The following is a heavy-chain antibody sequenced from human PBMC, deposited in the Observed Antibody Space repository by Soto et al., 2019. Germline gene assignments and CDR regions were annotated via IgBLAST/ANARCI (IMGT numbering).Heavy chain of an antibody. CDR2: ISYDGSNK. V-gene: IGHV3-30-3*01. J-gene: IGHJ4*02. D-gene: IGHD5-12*01. CDR3: ARGYGDGYKFDY. Sequence: QVQLVESGGGVVQPGRSLRLSCAASGFTFSSYAMHWVRQAQGRGLEWVAVISYDGSNKYYADSVKGRFTISRDNSKNTLYLQMNSLRAEDTAVYYCARGYGDGYKFDYWGQGTLVTVSS. CDR1: GFTFSSYA.